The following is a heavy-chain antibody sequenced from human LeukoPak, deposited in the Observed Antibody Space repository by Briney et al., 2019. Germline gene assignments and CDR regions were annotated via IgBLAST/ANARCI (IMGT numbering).Heavy chain of an antibody. J-gene: IGHJ4*02. Sequence: GASVKVSCKASGYTFTNYGIFWVRQAPGQGLEWMGWISAYSGNTNYAQELQGRVTMTTETSTSTAYMELESLRSDDTAVYYCAISQGSYYDTSGYLGGDYWGQGILVTVSS. V-gene: IGHV1-18*01. D-gene: IGHD3-22*01. CDR1: GYTFTNYG. CDR3: AISQGSYYDTSGYLGGDY. CDR2: ISAYSGNT.